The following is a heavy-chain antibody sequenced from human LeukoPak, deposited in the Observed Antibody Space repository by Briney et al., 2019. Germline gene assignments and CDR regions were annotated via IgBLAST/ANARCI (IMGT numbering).Heavy chain of an antibody. CDR1: GFTFSTYG. CDR3: ARRTRGSWVDY. V-gene: IGHV3-30*03. D-gene: IGHD1-26*01. J-gene: IGHJ4*02. Sequence: GGSLRLSCAASGFTFSTYGMHWVRQAPGKGLEWVAVISYDGSNKYYADSVEGRFTISRDNSKNTLSLQMNSLRAEDTAVYYCARRTRGSWVDYWGQGTLVTVSS. CDR2: ISYDGSNK.